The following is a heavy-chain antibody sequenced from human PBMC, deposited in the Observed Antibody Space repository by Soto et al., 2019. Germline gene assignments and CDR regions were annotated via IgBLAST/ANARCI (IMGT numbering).Heavy chain of an antibody. CDR1: GGSISSSNYY. V-gene: IGHV4-39*01. J-gene: IGHJ5*02. Sequence: QLQLQESGPGLVKPSETLSLTCTVSGGSISSSNYYWGWIRQPPGKGLEWIGSIYYSGSTYYNPSLKSRVTISVDTSKIQFSLKLSSVTAADTAVYYCATQEVGGSYVYTFDPWGQGTLVTVSS. D-gene: IGHD1-26*01. CDR2: IYYSGST. CDR3: ATQEVGGSYVYTFDP.